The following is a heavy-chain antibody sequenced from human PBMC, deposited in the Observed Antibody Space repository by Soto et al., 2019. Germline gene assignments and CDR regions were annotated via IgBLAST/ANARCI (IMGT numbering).Heavy chain of an antibody. CDR2: ISAYNGNT. J-gene: IGHJ6*02. CDR1: GYTFTSYG. D-gene: IGHD4-17*01. CDR3: ARVPVLPDYGDQQNGMDV. V-gene: IGHV1-18*01. Sequence: QVQLVQSGAEVKKPGASVKVSCKASGYTFTSYGISWVRQAPGQGLEWMGWISAYNGNTNYAQELQGRVTMTTDTSTSTAYMELRSLRSDDTAVYYCARVPVLPDYGDQQNGMDVWGQGTTVTVSS.